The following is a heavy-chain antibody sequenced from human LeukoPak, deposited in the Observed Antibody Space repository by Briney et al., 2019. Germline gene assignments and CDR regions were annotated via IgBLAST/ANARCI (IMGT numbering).Heavy chain of an antibody. CDR1: GFTFSNAW. CDR2: IKSKTDGGTT. J-gene: IGHJ4*02. Sequence: PGGSLRLSCVASGFTFSNAWMSRVRQAPGKGLEWVGRIKSKTDGGTTDYAAPVKGRFTISRDDSKNTLYLQMNSLKTEDTAVYYCTTAGWELYYFDYWGQGTLVTVSS. V-gene: IGHV3-15*01. D-gene: IGHD1-26*01. CDR3: TTAGWELYYFDY.